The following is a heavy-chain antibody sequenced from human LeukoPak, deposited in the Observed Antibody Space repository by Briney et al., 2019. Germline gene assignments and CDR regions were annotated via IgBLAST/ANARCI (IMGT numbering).Heavy chain of an antibody. Sequence: GASVKVSCKSSGYTFTSYGISWVRQPPGQGLEWVGWISAYNGNTNYSHNLQGRVTTTTDTSTSTAYMELRSLRSNATAVYYCARYGELYSGSTTLFPIWGQGTMVTVSS. V-gene: IGHV1-18*01. CDR3: ARYGELYSGSTTLFPI. D-gene: IGHD1-26*01. CDR1: GYTFTSYG. CDR2: ISAYNGNT. J-gene: IGHJ3*02.